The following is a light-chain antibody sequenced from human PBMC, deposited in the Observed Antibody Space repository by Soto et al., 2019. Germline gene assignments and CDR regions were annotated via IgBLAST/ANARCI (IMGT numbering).Light chain of an antibody. J-gene: IGLJ2*01. CDR1: SGHSSYI. CDR3: ETWDINTHVV. CDR2: LEGSGSY. Sequence: QLVLTQSSSASASLGSSVKLTCTLSSGHSSYIIAWHQQQPGKAPRYLMKLEGSGSYNKGSGVPDRFSGSSSGADRYLTISNLLFEDEADYYCETWDINTHVVFGGGTKVTVL. V-gene: IGLV4-60*02.